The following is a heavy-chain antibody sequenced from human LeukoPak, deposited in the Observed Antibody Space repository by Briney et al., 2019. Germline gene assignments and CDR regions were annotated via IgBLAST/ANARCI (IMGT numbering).Heavy chain of an antibody. D-gene: IGHD1-26*01. V-gene: IGHV3-7*01. CDR1: GFTFSDFW. CDR3: ARAVRSYYSPPGAFDI. Sequence: PGGSLRLSCAGSGFTFSDFWMTWVRQAPGKGLEWVANIKQDGSEKYYVDSVKSRFTISRDNAKNSLYLQMNSLGAEDTAVYYCARAVRSYYSPPGAFDIWGQGTMVTVSS. CDR2: IKQDGSEK. J-gene: IGHJ3*02.